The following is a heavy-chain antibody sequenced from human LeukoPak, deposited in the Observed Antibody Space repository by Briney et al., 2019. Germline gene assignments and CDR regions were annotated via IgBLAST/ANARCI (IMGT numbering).Heavy chain of an antibody. D-gene: IGHD3-10*01. CDR2: ISGSGGST. CDR1: GLTFSSYA. J-gene: IGHJ4*02. Sequence: GGSLRLSFAASGLTFSSYAMSWVRQAPGKGLEWVSAISGSGGSTYYANSVKGRFTISRDNSKNTLYLQMNSLRAEDTAVYYCAKDIRGVIISFFDYWGQGTLGTASS. CDR3: AKDIRGVIISFFDY. V-gene: IGHV3-23*01.